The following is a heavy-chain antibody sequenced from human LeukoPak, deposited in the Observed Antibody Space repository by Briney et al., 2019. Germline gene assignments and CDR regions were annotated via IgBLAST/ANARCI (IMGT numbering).Heavy chain of an antibody. CDR3: ARSFTMVRAYDY. J-gene: IGHJ4*02. CDR1: GYTFTSYD. Sequence: GASVKVSCKASGYTFTSYDINWVRQATGQGLEWMGWMNPNSGNTGYAQKFQGRVTITRNTSISTAYMELSSLRSEDTARYYCARSFTMVRAYDYWGQGTLVTVSS. V-gene: IGHV1-8*03. D-gene: IGHD3-10*01. CDR2: MNPNSGNT.